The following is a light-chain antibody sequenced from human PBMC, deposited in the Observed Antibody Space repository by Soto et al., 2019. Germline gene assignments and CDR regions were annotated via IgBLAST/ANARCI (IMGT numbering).Light chain of an antibody. Sequence: EIVMTQSPATLSVSPGERATLSCRASQSVSSSLAWYQQKPDQAPRLLIYGTSTRVTGIPARFSGSGSGTEFTLTISSLQSEDFAVYYCHQYNNWWTFGQGTKVEIK. CDR1: QSVSSS. V-gene: IGKV3-15*01. CDR3: HQYNNWWT. J-gene: IGKJ1*01. CDR2: GTS.